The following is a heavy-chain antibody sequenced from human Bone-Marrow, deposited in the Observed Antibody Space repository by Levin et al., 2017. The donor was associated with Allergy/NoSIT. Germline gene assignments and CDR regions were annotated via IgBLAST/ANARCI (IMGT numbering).Heavy chain of an antibody. CDR2: VYYTGST. CDR3: ARAGNNWDRIWFDP. Sequence: PSETLSLTCTVSGGSIGNYYWAWIRQSPGKDLQYIGYVYYTGSTNYNPSLKSRLTISLDTSKNQFSLELTSVTAADTAVYFCARAGNNWDRIWFDPWGQGTLVTVSS. D-gene: IGHD1-1*01. CDR1: GGSIGNYY. J-gene: IGHJ5*02. V-gene: IGHV4-59*01.